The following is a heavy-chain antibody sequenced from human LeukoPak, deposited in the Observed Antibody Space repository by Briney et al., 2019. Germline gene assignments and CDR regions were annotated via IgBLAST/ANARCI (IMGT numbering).Heavy chain of an antibody. CDR2: MNPNSGNT. D-gene: IGHD1-26*01. J-gene: IGHJ6*03. Sequence: GASVKVSCKASGYTFTSYDINWVRQATGQGLEWMGWMNPNSGNTGYAQKFQGRVTITRNTSISTAYMELSSLRSEDTAVYYCARGLSGSYFNYYYYMDVWGKGTTVTVSS. V-gene: IGHV1-8*03. CDR1: GYTFTSYD. CDR3: ARGLSGSYFNYYYYMDV.